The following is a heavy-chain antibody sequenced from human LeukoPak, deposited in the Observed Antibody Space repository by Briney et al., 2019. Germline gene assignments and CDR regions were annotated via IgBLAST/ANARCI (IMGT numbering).Heavy chain of an antibody. D-gene: IGHD6-19*01. J-gene: IGHJ5*02. CDR3: AASRGSGWYVGGNWFDP. CDR1: GFTFDDYT. CDR2: ISGDGGCT. V-gene: IGHV3-43*02. Sequence: GGSLRLSCAASGFTFDDYTMPWVRQAPGKGLEWVSLISGDGGCTYFADSVMGRFTLSRDNSKNSLYLQMNSLRTEDTAFYYRAASRGSGWYVGGNWFDPSGQGTLVTVSS.